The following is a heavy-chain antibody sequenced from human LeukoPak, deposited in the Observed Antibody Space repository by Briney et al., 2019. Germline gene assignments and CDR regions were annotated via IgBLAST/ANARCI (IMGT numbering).Heavy chain of an antibody. J-gene: IGHJ3*02. D-gene: IGHD3-22*01. CDR2: ISGSGGST. Sequence: GGSLRLSCAASGFTFSSYAMSWVRQAPGKGLEWVSAISGSGGSTYYADSVKGRFTMSRDNSKNTLYLQINSLRAEDTAVYYCAVLCIVVVNHHDAFDIWGQGTMVTVSS. CDR3: AVLCIVVVNHHDAFDI. CDR1: GFTFSSYA. V-gene: IGHV3-23*01.